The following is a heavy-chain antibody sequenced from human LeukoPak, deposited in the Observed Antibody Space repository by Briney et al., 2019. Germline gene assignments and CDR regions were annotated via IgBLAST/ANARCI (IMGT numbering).Heavy chain of an antibody. CDR1: GGSISTYY. Sequence: SETLSLTCTVSGGSISTYYWSWVRQPPGKGLEWIGYIYYSGGTNYNPSLKSRVTISVDTSKNQFSLKLTSVTAADTAVYYCARGRLLDAFDIWGQGTMVTVSS. CDR3: ARGRLLDAFDI. D-gene: IGHD3-3*01. J-gene: IGHJ3*02. CDR2: IYYSGGT. V-gene: IGHV4-59*01.